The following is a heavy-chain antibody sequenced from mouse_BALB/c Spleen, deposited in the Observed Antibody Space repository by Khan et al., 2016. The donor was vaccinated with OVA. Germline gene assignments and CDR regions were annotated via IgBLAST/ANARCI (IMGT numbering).Heavy chain of an antibody. D-gene: IGHD4-1*01. CDR1: GFTFSNYA. V-gene: IGHV5-6*01. CDR2: ISSAGTYT. CDR3: ASHLTGSFAY. J-gene: IGHJ3*01. Sequence: EVELVESGGDLVKPGGSLKLSCAASGFTFSNYAMSWVRRTPDKRLEWVATISSAGTYTYYPDSVKGRFTISRKNAKNTLYLQMSSLKSEDTAMFYCASHLTGSFAYWGQGTLVTVSA.